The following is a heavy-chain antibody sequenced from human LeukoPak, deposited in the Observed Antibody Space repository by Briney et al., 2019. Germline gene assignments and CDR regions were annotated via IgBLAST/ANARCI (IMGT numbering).Heavy chain of an antibody. CDR3: VRSLTVASGVDY. CDR2: IYPSGSDT. J-gene: IGHJ4*02. D-gene: IGHD1-26*01. CDR1: GYRFTTYW. Sequence: GESLKISCKVSGYRFTTYWIVWVRQMPVKGLEWMGIIYPSGSDTRYSPSFQGQVTVSVDRSISTAYLQWSSLKASDTAMYFCVRSLTVASGVDYWGQGTLVTVSS. V-gene: IGHV5-51*01.